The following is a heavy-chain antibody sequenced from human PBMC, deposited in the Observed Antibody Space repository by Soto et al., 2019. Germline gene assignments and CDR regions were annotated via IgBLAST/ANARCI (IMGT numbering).Heavy chain of an antibody. D-gene: IGHD6-13*01. CDR1: GFTFNSYA. Sequence: GGSLRLSCAASGFTFNSYAMHWVRQAPGKGLEWVAVISYDGSNKYYADSVKGRFTISRDNSKNTLYLQMNSLTAEDTALYYCARVEAAGTGRPWDDYWGQGTLVTVSS. CDR3: ARVEAAGTGRPWDDY. J-gene: IGHJ4*02. V-gene: IGHV3-30-3*01. CDR2: ISYDGSNK.